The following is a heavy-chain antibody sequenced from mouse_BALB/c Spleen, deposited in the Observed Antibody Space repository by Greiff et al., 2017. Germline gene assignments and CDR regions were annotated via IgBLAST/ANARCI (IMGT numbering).Heavy chain of an antibody. CDR1: GYTFTSYW. CDR3: ARLSTMITEGYAMDY. D-gene: IGHD2-4*01. Sequence: DLVKPGASVKLSCKASGYTFTSYWINWIKQRPGQGLEWIGRIAPGSGSTYYNEMFKGKATLTVDTSSSTAYIQLSSLSSEDSAVYFCARLSTMITEGYAMDYWGQGTSVTVSS. J-gene: IGHJ4*01. V-gene: IGHV1S41*01. CDR2: IAPGSGST.